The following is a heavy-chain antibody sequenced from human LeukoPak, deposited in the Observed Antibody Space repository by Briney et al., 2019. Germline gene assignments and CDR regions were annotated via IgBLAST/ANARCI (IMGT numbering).Heavy chain of an antibody. D-gene: IGHD3-10*01. CDR3: ARQFYTATVLFWFDL. V-gene: IGHV4-59*08. Sequence: SETLSLTCTVSGGSISSYYWSWIRRPPGKGLEWIGYIYYSGSTNYNPSLKSRVTISVDTSKNQFSLKLSSVTAADTAVYYCARQFYTATVLFWFDLWGQGTLVTVSS. CDR1: GGSISSYY. J-gene: IGHJ5*02. CDR2: IYYSGST.